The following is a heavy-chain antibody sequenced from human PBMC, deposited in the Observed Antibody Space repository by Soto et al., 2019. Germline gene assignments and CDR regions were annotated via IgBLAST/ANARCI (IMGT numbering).Heavy chain of an antibody. D-gene: IGHD2-8*01. CDR1: GYSFTDYH. Sequence: ASVKVSCKASGYSFTDYHIHWVRQAPGEGLEWLGRINPKSGGTSTAQKFQGWVTMTTDTSISTASMELTRLTSDDTAIYYCARGDSTDCSNGVCSFFYNHDMDVWGQLTPLTVSS. CDR2: INPKSGGT. CDR3: ARGDSTDCSNGVCSFFYNHDMDV. J-gene: IGHJ6*02. V-gene: IGHV1-2*04.